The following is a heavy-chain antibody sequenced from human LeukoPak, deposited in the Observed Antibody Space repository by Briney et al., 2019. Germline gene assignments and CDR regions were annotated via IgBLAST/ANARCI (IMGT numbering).Heavy chain of an antibody. CDR3: AKVLDGTGYWNYYFDS. D-gene: IGHD3-22*01. V-gene: IGHV3-23*01. Sequence: GGSLRLSCAASGFTFSSCAMSWVRQAPGKGLEWVSGISGSGESTYYADSVKGRFTISRDNSKNTLYLQMNSLRAEDTAVYYCAKVLDGTGYWNYYFDSWGRGTLVTVSS. CDR1: GFTFSSCA. J-gene: IGHJ4*02. CDR2: ISGSGEST.